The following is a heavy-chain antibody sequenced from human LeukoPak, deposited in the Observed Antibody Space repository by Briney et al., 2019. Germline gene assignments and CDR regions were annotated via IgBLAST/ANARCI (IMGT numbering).Heavy chain of an antibody. CDR2: TYYRSKWYI. CDR1: GDSVSSNSAA. CDR3: ARVHPRANSFDY. V-gene: IGHV6-1*01. Sequence: LSQTLSLTCAISGDSVSSNSAAWNWIRQSPSRGLEWLGRTYYRSKWYIDYAVSVKSRITINPDTSKNQFSLQLSSVTPEDTAVYYCARVHPRANSFDYWGQGTLVTVSS. J-gene: IGHJ4*02. D-gene: IGHD4/OR15-4a*01.